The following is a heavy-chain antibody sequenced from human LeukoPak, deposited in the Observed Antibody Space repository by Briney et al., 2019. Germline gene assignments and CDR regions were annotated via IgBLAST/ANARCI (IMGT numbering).Heavy chain of an antibody. Sequence: GVSLRLSCAASGFTFDDYAMHWVRQAPGKGLEWVSGISWNSDTIGYADFVKGRFTISRDNAKNSLYLQMNSLRAEDTALYYCAKDIGVVTAAYYFDYWGQGTLVTVSS. CDR1: GFTFDDYA. J-gene: IGHJ4*02. CDR3: AKDIGVVTAAYYFDY. V-gene: IGHV3-9*01. CDR2: ISWNSDTI. D-gene: IGHD2-15*01.